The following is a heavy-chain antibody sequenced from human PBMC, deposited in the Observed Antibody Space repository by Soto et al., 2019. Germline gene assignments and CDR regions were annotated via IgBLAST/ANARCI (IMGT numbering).Heavy chain of an antibody. CDR2: IIPIFGTA. V-gene: IGHV1-69*13. D-gene: IGHD2-8*01. J-gene: IGHJ4*02. CDR1: GGTFSSYA. Sequence: SVKVSCKASGGTFSSYAISWVRQAPGQGLEWMGGIIPIFGTANYAQKFQGRVTITADESTSTAYMELSSLRSEDTAVYYCARDVGYCTNGVCYGYWGQGTLVTVSS. CDR3: ARDVGYCTNGVCYGY.